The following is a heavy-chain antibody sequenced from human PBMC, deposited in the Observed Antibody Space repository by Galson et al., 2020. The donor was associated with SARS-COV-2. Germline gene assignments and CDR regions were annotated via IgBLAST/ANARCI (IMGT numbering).Heavy chain of an antibody. CDR2: ISWDGGST. CDR3: AKGTSNYESIKCYFDL. V-gene: IGHV3-43*01. J-gene: IGHJ2*01. CDR1: GFTFDDYT. Sequence: GGSLRLSCAASGFTFDDYTMHWVRQAPGKGLEWVSLISWDGGSTYYADSVKGRFTISRDNSKNSLYLQMNSLRTEDTALYYCAKGTSNYESIKCYFDLWGRGTLVTVSS. D-gene: IGHD3-22*01.